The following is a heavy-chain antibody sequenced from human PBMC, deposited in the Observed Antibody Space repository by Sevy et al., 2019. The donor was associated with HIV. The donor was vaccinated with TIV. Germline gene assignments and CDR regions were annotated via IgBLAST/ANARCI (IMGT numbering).Heavy chain of an antibody. CDR3: ARGFDTPRGFDP. Sequence: SETLSLTCGVSGGSISSSNWWHWVRQPPGKGLEWIGEIYRSGSTNYNPSLKSRVTISVDNSKNQFSLQLNSVPAADTAVYYCARGFDTPRGFDPWGQGTLVTVSS. CDR1: GGSISSSNW. D-gene: IGHD3-10*01. V-gene: IGHV4-4*02. CDR2: IYRSGST. J-gene: IGHJ5*02.